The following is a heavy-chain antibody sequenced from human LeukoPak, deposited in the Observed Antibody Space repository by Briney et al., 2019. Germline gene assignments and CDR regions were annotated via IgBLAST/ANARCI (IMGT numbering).Heavy chain of an antibody. Sequence: PGGSLRLSCAASGFTLSNYWMSWVRQAPGRGLERVANIKQDGSEKNYVDSAKGRFTISRDNAKNSLFLQMDGLTAEDTAVYYCARDRDGGYDSLYYYYYMDVWGKGTTVTVSS. D-gene: IGHD5-12*01. CDR3: ARDRDGGYDSLYYYYYMDV. CDR1: GFTLSNYW. V-gene: IGHV3-7*01. CDR2: IKQDGSEK. J-gene: IGHJ6*03.